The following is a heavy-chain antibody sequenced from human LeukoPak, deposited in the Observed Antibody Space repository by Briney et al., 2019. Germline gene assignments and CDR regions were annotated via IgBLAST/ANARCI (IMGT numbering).Heavy chain of an antibody. D-gene: IGHD2-15*01. J-gene: IGHJ4*02. CDR2: IDISGCT. CDR1: GCTISSNSFY. V-gene: IGHV4-39*01. CDR3: ARRVVVAATMIDY. Sequence: KPSETLSLTCTVSGCTISSNSFYWGRIRPPHGLGLVWIGSIDISGCTYYKPSLKIRVTRSIDTSKIHLSLKRSSVTATDTAVYYCARRVVVAATMIDYWGQGTLVTVSS.